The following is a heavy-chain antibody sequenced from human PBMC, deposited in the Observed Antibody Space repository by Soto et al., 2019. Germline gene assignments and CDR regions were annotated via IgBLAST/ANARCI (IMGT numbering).Heavy chain of an antibody. D-gene: IGHD4-17*01. CDR2: MYYSGTT. CDR3: ARGPTITTDF. J-gene: IGHJ4*02. V-gene: IGHV4-59*01. CDR1: GGSMSRYS. Sequence: SETLSLTCTIAGGSMSRYSCHWLRQPPGKGLEWIAYMYYSGTTDYNPPLKSRVSMSLDTSTNQFSLRLSSVTAADTAVYFCARGPTITTDFWGRAILVTVPS.